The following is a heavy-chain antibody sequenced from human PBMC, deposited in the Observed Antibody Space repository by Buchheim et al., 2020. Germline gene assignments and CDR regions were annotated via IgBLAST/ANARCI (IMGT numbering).Heavy chain of an antibody. CDR3: AGGGGSFTWFDP. CDR1: GDSVSSNSAA. Sequence: QVQMQQSGPGLVKPSQTLSLTCAISGDSVSSNSAAWNWIRQSPSRGLEWLGRTYYRSRWYNDFALSVKSRITINPDTSKNQLSLQLKSVTPEDTAVYYCAGGGGSFTWFDPWGQGTL. V-gene: IGHV6-1*01. J-gene: IGHJ5*02. D-gene: IGHD2-15*01. CDR2: TYYRSRWYN.